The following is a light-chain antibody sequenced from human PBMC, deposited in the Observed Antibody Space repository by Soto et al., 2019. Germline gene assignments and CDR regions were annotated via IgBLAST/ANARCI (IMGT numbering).Light chain of an antibody. J-gene: IGKJ2*01. CDR1: ENIDRD. Sequence: EIVMTQSPATLSVSPGERVTLSCRASENIDRDLVWYQQRPGHAHSLLIFGASNRATGVAGRFSGSGSGTEYTLTSNSLQSEDFAVYYCAQTHRWRTFVQGIQLEIK. CDR2: GAS. V-gene: IGKV3-15*01. CDR3: AQTHRWRT.